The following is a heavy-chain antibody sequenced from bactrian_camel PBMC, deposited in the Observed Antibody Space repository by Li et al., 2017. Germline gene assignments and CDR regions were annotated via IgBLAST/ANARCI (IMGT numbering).Heavy chain of an antibody. CDR3: AARTVCRWPTLSPYEYNY. J-gene: IGHJ4*01. V-gene: IGHV3S1*01. Sequence: HVQLVESGGASVQAGGSLGLSCAASGFAFSSYYMYWVRQAPGKEREGVAAIRSEGMTNHADSVKGRFTISKDDAKNTLYLQMNSLKPEDTAMYYCAARTVCRWPTLSPYEYNYWGQGTQVTVS. D-gene: IGHD7*01. CDR2: IRSEGMT. CDR1: GFAFSSYY.